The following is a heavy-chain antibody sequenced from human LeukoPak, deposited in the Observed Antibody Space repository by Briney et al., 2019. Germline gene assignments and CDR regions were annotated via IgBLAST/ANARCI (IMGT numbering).Heavy chain of an antibody. D-gene: IGHD6-13*01. CDR1: GYSFTSYW. Sequence: GESLKISCKGSGYSFTSYWIGWVRQMPGKGLEWMGIIYPGDSDTRYSPSFQGQVTISADKSISTAYLQWSSLKASETAMYYCATYAGYSSSYYYYMDVWGKGTTVTVSS. V-gene: IGHV5-51*01. J-gene: IGHJ6*03. CDR3: ATYAGYSSSYYYYMDV. CDR2: IYPGDSDT.